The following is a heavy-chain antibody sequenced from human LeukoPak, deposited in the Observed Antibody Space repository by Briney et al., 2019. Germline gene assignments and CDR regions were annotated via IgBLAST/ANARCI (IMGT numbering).Heavy chain of an antibody. D-gene: IGHD3-3*01. CDR2: LASGSQT. V-gene: IGHV3-13*01. CDR1: GFTLGRHD. J-gene: IGHJ4*02. CDR3: ARDGGLNFDY. Sequence: GGSLRLSCTASGFTLGRHDMHWVRQTTGKGLEWVAALASGSQTFYADSVQGRFTISRDDAKNSLSLQMNSLRAEDTAVYYCARDGGLNFDYWGQGTLVTVSS.